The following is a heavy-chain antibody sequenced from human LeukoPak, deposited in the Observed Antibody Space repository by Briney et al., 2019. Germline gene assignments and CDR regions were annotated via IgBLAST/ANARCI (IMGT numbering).Heavy chain of an antibody. Sequence: ASVKVSCKASGYSFTAYYTHWVRQAPGQGLEWMGWINPNSGGTNYAQKFQGRVTMTRDMSISTVYMELSRLRSDDTAVYYCARDLIVVVNPKPEYFQRWGQGTLVTVSS. J-gene: IGHJ1*01. CDR2: INPNSGGT. D-gene: IGHD3-22*01. CDR1: GYSFTAYY. V-gene: IGHV1-2*02. CDR3: ARDLIVVVNPKPEYFQR.